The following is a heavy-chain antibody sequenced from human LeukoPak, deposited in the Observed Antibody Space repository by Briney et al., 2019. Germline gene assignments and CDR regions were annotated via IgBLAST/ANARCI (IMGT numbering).Heavy chain of an antibody. J-gene: IGHJ4*02. V-gene: IGHV3-11*04. CDR3: ARGPRPLVGATYPFDY. Sequence: PGGSLRLSCEVSGFTFSDYYMTWTRQAPGKGLEWVSYISASGTIIYYADSVRGRFTISRDNSKNTLYLQMGSLRAEDMAVYYCARGPRPLVGATYPFDYWGQGTLVTVSS. CDR1: GFTFSDYY. CDR2: ISASGTII. D-gene: IGHD1-26*01.